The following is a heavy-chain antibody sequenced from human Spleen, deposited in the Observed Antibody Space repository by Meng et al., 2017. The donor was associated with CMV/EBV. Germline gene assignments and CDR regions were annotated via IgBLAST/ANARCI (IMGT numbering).Heavy chain of an antibody. CDR3: AREDPGSYDFWNAFPGGGLDV. CDR2: ISYDGSNK. V-gene: IGHV3-30-3*01. J-gene: IGHJ6*02. Sequence: GESLKISCAASGFTFSSYAMHWVRQAPGKGLEWVAVISYDGSNKYYADSVKGRFTISRDNARNSLYLQMNSLRAEDTAVYYCAREDPGSYDFWNAFPGGGLDVWGQGTTVTVSS. D-gene: IGHD3-3*01. CDR1: GFTFSSYA.